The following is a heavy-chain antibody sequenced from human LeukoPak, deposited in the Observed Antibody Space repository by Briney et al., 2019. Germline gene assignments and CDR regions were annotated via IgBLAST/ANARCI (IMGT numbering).Heavy chain of an antibody. V-gene: IGHV3-23*01. CDR3: ARGSRNSGSTHDFDY. CDR1: GFTFSSYA. D-gene: IGHD3-10*01. Sequence: PGGSLRLSCAASGFTFSSYAMSWVRQAPGKGLEWVSAISGSGGSTYYADSVKGRFTISRDNAKNSLYLHMDSLRAEDTAVYYCARGSRNSGSTHDFDYWGQGTLVTVSS. J-gene: IGHJ4*02. CDR2: ISGSGGST.